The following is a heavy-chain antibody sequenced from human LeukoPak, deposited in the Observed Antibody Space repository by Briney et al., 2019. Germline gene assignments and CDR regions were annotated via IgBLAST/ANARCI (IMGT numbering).Heavy chain of an antibody. J-gene: IGHJ6*03. Sequence: SETLSLTCTVSGGSISSGSYYWSWIRQPAGKGLEWIGRIYSSGSTNYNPSLKSRVTISLDTSKNQFSLKLSSVTAADTAVYYCARVEEGYGSGRRENYYYYYMDVWGKGTTVTISS. V-gene: IGHV4-61*02. D-gene: IGHD3-10*01. CDR3: ARVEEGYGSGRRENYYYYYMDV. CDR1: GGSISSGSYY. CDR2: IYSSGST.